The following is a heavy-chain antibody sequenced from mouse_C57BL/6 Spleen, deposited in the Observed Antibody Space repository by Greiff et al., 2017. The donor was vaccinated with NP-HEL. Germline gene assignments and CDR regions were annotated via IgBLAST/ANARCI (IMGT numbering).Heavy chain of an antibody. V-gene: IGHV1-82*01. Sequence: VQLQQSGPELVKPGASVKISCKASGYAFSSSWMNWVKQRPGKGLEWIGRIYPGDGDTNYNGKFKGKATLPADKSSRTAYMQLSSLKSEDSAVYLCASRGNYDYDWFDYWGQGTTLTVSS. D-gene: IGHD2-4*01. CDR1: GYAFSSSW. J-gene: IGHJ2*01. CDR2: IYPGDGDT. CDR3: ASRGNYDYDWFDY.